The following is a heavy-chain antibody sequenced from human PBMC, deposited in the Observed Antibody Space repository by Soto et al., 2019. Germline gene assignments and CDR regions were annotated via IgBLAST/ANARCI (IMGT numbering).Heavy chain of an antibody. J-gene: IGHJ4*02. Sequence: GGSLRLSCAASGFTFNIYGMHWVRQAPDKGLEWVALISYDGSNQYYADSVRGRFTISRDNSKNTLFLQMNSLRADDTAVYYCAKDQASGQGSFDSWGQGTLVTV. CDR3: AKDQASGQGSFDS. CDR1: GFTFNIYG. V-gene: IGHV3-30*18. CDR2: ISYDGSNQ.